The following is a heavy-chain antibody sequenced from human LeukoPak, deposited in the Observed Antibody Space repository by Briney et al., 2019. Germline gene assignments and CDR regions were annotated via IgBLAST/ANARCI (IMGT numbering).Heavy chain of an antibody. V-gene: IGHV4-34*01. J-gene: IGHJ3*02. CDR3: ARAAVDTAMVTGRAFDI. CDR2: INHSGST. D-gene: IGHD5-18*01. Sequence: SETLSLTYAVYGGSFSGYYWSWIRQPPGKGLEWIGEINHSGSTNYNPSLKSRVTISVDTSKNQFSLKLSSVTAADTAVYYCARAAVDTAMVTGRAFDIWGQGTMVTVSS. CDR1: GGSFSGYY.